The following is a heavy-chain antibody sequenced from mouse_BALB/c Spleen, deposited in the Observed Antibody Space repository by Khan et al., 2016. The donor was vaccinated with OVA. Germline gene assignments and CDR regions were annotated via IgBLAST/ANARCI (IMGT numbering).Heavy chain of an antibody. V-gene: IGHV2-9*02. D-gene: IGHD2-1*01. Sequence: QVQLKESGPGLVAPSQSLSIICTVSGFSLTSNGVYWVRQPPGKGLEWLGVIWVGGDTNYNSALMSRLSISKDNSKSQVFLKMNSLQTDDTAMYYWDRDRNYGNAWAMEYWGQGTSVTVSS. CDR3: DRDRNYGNAWAMEY. CDR1: GFSLTSNG. CDR2: IWVGGDT. J-gene: IGHJ4*01.